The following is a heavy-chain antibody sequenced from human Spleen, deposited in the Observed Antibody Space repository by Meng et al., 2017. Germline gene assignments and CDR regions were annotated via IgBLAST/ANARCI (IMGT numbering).Heavy chain of an antibody. J-gene: IGHJ1*01. D-gene: IGHD2-15*01. Sequence: SETLSLTCTVSGGSISSSSYYWGWIRQPPGKGLEWIGSIYYSGSTYYNPSLKSRVTISVDTSKNQFSLKLSSVTAADTAVYYCARGRWRNCSGGSCRAEYFQHWGQGTLVTVSS. CDR3: ARGRWRNCSGGSCRAEYFQH. CDR2: IYYSGST. V-gene: IGHV4-39*07. CDR1: GGSISSSSYY.